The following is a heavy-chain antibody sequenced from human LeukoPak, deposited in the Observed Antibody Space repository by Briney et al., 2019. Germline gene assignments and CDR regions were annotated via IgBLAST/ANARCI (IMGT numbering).Heavy chain of an antibody. CDR1: GFTFNTHE. V-gene: IGHV3-48*03. D-gene: IGHD2-2*01. CDR2: ISSGGSAI. J-gene: IGHJ4*02. CDR3: ARRYCSTTSCLLDY. Sequence: GGSLRLSCAASGFTFNTHEMSWVRQAPGKGLECVSYISSGGSAIYYADSVKGRFTISRDNAKNSLYLQMNSLRAEDTAVYYCARRYCSTTSCLLDYWGQGTLVTVSS.